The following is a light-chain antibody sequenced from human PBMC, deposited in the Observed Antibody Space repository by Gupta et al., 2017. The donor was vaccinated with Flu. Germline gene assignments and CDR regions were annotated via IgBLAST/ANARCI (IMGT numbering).Light chain of an antibody. CDR1: QSISSY. V-gene: IGKV1-39*01. Sequence: DIQITQSPSSLSASVGDRVTIICRASQSISSYLNWYQQKPGKAPKLLIYAASSWKRGGTSRFSGSGSGTDVTRTIRRLQPEEFATDYWQQSYSTPTFGQGTKVEIK. CDR2: AAS. CDR3: QQSYSTPT. J-gene: IGKJ1*01.